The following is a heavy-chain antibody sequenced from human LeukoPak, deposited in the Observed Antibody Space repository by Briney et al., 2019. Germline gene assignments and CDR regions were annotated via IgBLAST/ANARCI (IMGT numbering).Heavy chain of an antibody. J-gene: IGHJ4*02. CDR1: GFTFSDYY. D-gene: IGHD5-12*01. V-gene: IGHV3-11*04. CDR2: ITSGGSTS. CDR3: ARGGGGGYSGYDWDYFDY. Sequence: GGSLRLSCAASGFTFSDYYMSWIRQAPGKGLECVAYITSGGSTSYYADSVKGRFTASRDNAKKSLYLKMNSLRAEDTAVYYCARGGGGGYSGYDWDYFDYWGQGILVTVSS.